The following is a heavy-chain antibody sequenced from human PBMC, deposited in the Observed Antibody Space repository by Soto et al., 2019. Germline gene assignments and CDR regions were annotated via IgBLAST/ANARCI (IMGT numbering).Heavy chain of an antibody. Sequence: QVQLVESGGGVVQPGRYLRLSCAASGFTFSSYGMHWVRQAPGKGLEWVAVISYDGSNKYYADSVKGRFTISRDNSKNTLYLQMNSMRAEDTDVYYCAKGLRAGADYFDYWGQGTLVTVSS. V-gene: IGHV3-30*18. D-gene: IGHD6-19*01. CDR3: AKGLRAGADYFDY. CDR2: ISYDGSNK. J-gene: IGHJ4*02. CDR1: GFTFSSYG.